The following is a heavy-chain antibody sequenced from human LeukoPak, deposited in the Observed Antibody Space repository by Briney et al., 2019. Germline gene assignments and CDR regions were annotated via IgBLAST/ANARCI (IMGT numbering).Heavy chain of an antibody. CDR2: ISGSGGST. D-gene: IGHD4-17*01. CDR3: AKDRGVTTRLRSFDY. J-gene: IGHJ4*02. CDR1: GFTFSSYA. Sequence: GGSLRLSCAASGFTFSSYAMSWVRQAPGKGLGWVSAISGSGGSTYYADSVKGRFTISRDNSKNTLYLQMNSLRAEDTAVYYCAKDRGVTTRLRSFDYWGQGTLVTVSS. V-gene: IGHV3-23*01.